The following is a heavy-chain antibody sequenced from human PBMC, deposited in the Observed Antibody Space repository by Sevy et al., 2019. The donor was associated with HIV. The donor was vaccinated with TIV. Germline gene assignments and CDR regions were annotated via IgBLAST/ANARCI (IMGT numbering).Heavy chain of an antibody. V-gene: IGHV1-24*01. Sequence: AAVKVSCKISGYTLNEFAMHWVRQAPGKGLQRMGTFDPEDRETIYTQKFQGRFAMTEDPSTDTAYMELSSLRSEDTAVYYCAITREYDSHNSGYFDYWGQGTLVPVSS. CDR1: GYTLNEFA. CDR2: FDPEDRET. D-gene: IGHD3-22*01. CDR3: AITREYDSHNSGYFDY. J-gene: IGHJ4*02.